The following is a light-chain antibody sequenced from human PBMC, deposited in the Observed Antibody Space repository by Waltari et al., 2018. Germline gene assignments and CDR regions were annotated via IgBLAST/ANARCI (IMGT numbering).Light chain of an antibody. CDR2: GTI. Sequence: EVVMTQSPATLSVSPGESATLSCGASQSVGGDLAWYQQTPGQEPRLRIYGTITKPTGVSSRFSGSGSGTEFTLTISRLQSEDFAVYYCQQYNNWPLTFGGGTKVEI. CDR1: QSVGGD. V-gene: IGKV3-15*01. J-gene: IGKJ4*01. CDR3: QQYNNWPLT.